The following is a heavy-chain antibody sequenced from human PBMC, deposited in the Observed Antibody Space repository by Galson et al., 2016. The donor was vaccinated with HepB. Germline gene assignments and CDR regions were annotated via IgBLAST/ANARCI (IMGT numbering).Heavy chain of an antibody. J-gene: IGHJ5*02. CDR3: AREGGRSHYGHVRGMTNFDH. CDR1: GFTFSNYW. CDR2: LNSDGSST. D-gene: IGHD3-16*01. V-gene: IGHV3-74*01. Sequence: SLRLSCAASGFTFSNYWMHWVRQAPGKGLVWVSRLNSDGSSTTYADSVKGRFTISRDNAKNTLYLQMNSLRAEDTAVYHCAREGGRSHYGHVRGMTNFDHWGQGTLVTVSS.